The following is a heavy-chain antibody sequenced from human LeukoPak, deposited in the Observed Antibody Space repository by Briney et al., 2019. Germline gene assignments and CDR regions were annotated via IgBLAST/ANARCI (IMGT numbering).Heavy chain of an antibody. CDR2: ISGSGGST. V-gene: IGHV3-23*01. CDR1: GFTFSSYA. CDR3: AKDLGYCSSTSCYRPDYYYGMDV. Sequence: EGSLRLSCAASGFTFSSYAMSWVRQAPGKGLEWVSAISGSGGSTYYADSVKGRFTISRDNSKNTLYLQMNSLRAEDTAVYYCAKDLGYCSSTSCYRPDYYYGMDVWGQGTTVTVSS. J-gene: IGHJ6*02. D-gene: IGHD2-2*01.